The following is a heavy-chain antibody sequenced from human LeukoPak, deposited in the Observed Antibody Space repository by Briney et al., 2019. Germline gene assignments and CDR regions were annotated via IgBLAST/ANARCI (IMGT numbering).Heavy chain of an antibody. D-gene: IGHD3-10*01. V-gene: IGHV3-23*01. CDR3: AKDMAAYYYASGNIDY. J-gene: IGHJ4*02. Sequence: GGSLRLSCAASGLTFSSYAMSWVRQAPGKGLEWVSAISGSGGSTYYADSVKGRFTISRDNSKNSLYLQMNSLRAEDTALYYCAKDMAAYYYASGNIDYWGQGTLVTVSS. CDR1: GLTFSSYA. CDR2: ISGSGGST.